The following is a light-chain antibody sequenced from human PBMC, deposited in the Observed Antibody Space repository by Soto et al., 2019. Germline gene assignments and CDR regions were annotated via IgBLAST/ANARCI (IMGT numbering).Light chain of an antibody. V-gene: IGKV1-5*03. CDR3: QQYNSYPYT. CDR1: QSISSW. J-gene: IGKJ2*01. CDR2: KAS. Sequence: DIQMTQSPSTLSASVGDRVTITCRASQSISSWLAWYQQKPGKAPKLLIYKASSLQSGVPSRFSGSGSGTEFTLSISSLQPDDFATYYCQQYNSYPYTFGQGTKLEIK.